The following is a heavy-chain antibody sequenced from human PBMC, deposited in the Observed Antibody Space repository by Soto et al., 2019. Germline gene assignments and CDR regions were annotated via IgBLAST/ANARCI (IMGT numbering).Heavy chain of an antibody. CDR2: IYYSGST. V-gene: IGHV4-59*01. CDR3: ARGTPPFDY. J-gene: IGHJ4*02. CDR1: GGSISSYY. D-gene: IGHD2-2*01. Sequence: QVQLQESGPGLVKPSETLSLTCTVSGGSISSYYWSWIRQPPGKGLEWIGYIYYSGSTNYNPSLKSRVTRSVDTSKNQFSLKLSSVTAADTAVYYCARGTPPFDYWGQGTLVTVSS.